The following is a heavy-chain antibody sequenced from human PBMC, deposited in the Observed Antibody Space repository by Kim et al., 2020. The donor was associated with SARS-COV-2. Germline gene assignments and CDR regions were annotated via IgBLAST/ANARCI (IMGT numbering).Heavy chain of an antibody. CDR3: AKEGLLAIFGVVIENPYYGLAV. CDR1: GFTFSSYG. D-gene: IGHD3-3*01. CDR2: ISYDGSHK. Sequence: GGSLRLSCAASGFTFSSYGMHWVRQAPGKGLEWVAVISYDGSHKYYADSVKGRFTISRDTSKNTLYLQMNSLRAEDTAVYYCAKEGLLAIFGVVIENPYYGLAVWGQGTTVTVSS. V-gene: IGHV3-30*18. J-gene: IGHJ6*02.